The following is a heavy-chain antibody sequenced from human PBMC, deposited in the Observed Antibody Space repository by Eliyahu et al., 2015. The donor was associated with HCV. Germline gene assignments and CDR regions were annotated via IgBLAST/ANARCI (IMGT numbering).Heavy chain of an antibody. CDR3: ARDGPYSRFGTYYYYGMDV. D-gene: IGHD3-10*01. CDR2: IYSGGST. J-gene: IGHJ6*02. CDR1: GXXVRXXNY. V-gene: IGHV3-53*04. Sequence: EVQLVESGGGLVQPGGSLXLSCAASGXXVRXXNYMSWVRQAPGKGLEWVSVIYSGGSTYYADSVKGRFTISRHNSKNTLYLQMNSLRAEDTAVYYCARDGPYSRFGTYYYYGMDVWGQGTTVTVSS.